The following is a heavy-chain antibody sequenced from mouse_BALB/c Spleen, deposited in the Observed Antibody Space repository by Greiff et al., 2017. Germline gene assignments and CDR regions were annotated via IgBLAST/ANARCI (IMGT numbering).Heavy chain of an antibody. J-gene: IGHJ1*01. Sequence: DVKLQESGPELVKPGASVKISCKTSGYTFTEYTMHWVKQSHGKSLEWIGGINPNNGGTSYNQKFKGKATLTVDKSSGTAYMELRSLTSEDSAVYYCARWGLRQEWYFDVWGAGTTVTVSS. CDR1: GYTFTEYT. CDR3: ARWGLRQEWYFDV. V-gene: IGHV1-18*01. D-gene: IGHD2-4*01. CDR2: INPNNGGT.